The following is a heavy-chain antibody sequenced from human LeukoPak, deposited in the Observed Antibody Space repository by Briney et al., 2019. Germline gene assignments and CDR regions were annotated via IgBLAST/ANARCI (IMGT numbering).Heavy chain of an antibody. J-gene: IGHJ6*03. Sequence: ASVKVSCKASGYTFTSYGISWVRQAPGQGLEWMGWISAYIGNTNYAQKPQGRVTMTTDTSTSTAYMELRSLRSDDTAVYYCARVAAPPWYYYYYMDVWGKGTTVTVSS. CDR2: ISAYIGNT. CDR1: GYTFTSYG. CDR3: ARVAAPPWYYYYYMDV. V-gene: IGHV1-18*01. D-gene: IGHD6-6*01.